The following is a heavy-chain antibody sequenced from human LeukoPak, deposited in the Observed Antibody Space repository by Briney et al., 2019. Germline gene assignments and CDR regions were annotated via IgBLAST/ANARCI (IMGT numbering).Heavy chain of an antibody. J-gene: IGHJ4*02. CDR3: ARLDYYDSSGYVDY. Sequence: KSGESLKISCKGSGYTFTNYWIAWVRQMPGKGLEWMGVVYPGDSDTRYSPSFEGQVTISVDKSISTAYLQWSSLKASDTAMYYCARLDYYDSSGYVDYWGQGTLVTVSS. V-gene: IGHV5-51*01. CDR1: GYTFTNYW. CDR2: VYPGDSDT. D-gene: IGHD3-22*01.